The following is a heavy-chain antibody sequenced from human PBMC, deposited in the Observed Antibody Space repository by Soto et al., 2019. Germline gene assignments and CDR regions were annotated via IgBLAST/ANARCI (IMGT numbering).Heavy chain of an antibody. V-gene: IGHV3-48*04. CDR1: GFNFNIYS. D-gene: IGHD5-12*01. J-gene: IGHJ3*02. CDR2: IGGTIKTI. CDR3: AAWPRNAFDI. Sequence: EVQLVESGGGLVQPGGSLRLSCAASGFNFNIYSLNWVRQAPGKGPEWISYIGGTIKTIYYADSVQGRFTISRDNAKKSLYLQMNSLRVEDTAVYYCAAWPRNAFDIWGQGTMVTVSS.